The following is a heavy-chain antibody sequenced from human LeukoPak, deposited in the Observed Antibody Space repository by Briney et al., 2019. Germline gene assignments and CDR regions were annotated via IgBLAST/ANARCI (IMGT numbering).Heavy chain of an antibody. Sequence: GGSLRLSCAASGSTFSSYDMSWVRQAPGKGLEWVSGISGSAGSTYYADSVKGRFSISRDNSKNTLNPQMNSLRAEDTAVYYCAKAEVGPLDYWGQGTLVTVSS. CDR2: ISGSAGST. CDR1: GSTFSSYD. D-gene: IGHD1-26*01. CDR3: AKAEVGPLDY. J-gene: IGHJ4*02. V-gene: IGHV3-23*01.